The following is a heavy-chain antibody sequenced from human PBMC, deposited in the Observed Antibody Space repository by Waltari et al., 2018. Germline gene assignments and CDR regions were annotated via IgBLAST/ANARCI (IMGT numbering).Heavy chain of an antibody. D-gene: IGHD6-13*01. CDR1: GGSFSSYY. J-gene: IGHJ2*01. Sequence: QVQLQQWGAGLLKPSETLSLTCGGYGGSFSSYYWTWIRQPPGKGLEWIGEINHSGSTSYNPSLKGRVTISVDTSKNQFSLELSSLTAADTAVYYCARGWFITAAGTRYFDFWGRGTLVTVSS. V-gene: IGHV4-34*01. CDR3: ARGWFITAAGTRYFDF. CDR2: INHSGST.